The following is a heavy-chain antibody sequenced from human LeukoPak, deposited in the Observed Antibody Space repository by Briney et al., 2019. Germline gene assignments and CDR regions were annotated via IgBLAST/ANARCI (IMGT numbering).Heavy chain of an antibody. CDR1: GYFISSGYY. CDR2: IYHSGST. V-gene: IGHV4-38-2*02. D-gene: IGHD4-17*01. J-gene: IGHJ5*02. CDR3: ARDYGTTVTTAFDP. Sequence: PSETLSLTCAVSGYFISSGYYWGWIRQPPGKGLEWIGSIYHSGSTYFNPSLKSRVTISVDTSKNQFSLTLSSVTAADTAVYYCARDYGTTVTTAFDPWGQGILVTVSS.